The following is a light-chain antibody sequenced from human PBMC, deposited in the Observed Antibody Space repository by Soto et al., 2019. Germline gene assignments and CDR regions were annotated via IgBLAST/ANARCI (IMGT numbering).Light chain of an antibody. CDR2: VAF. CDR1: QSISSN. V-gene: IGKV1-39*01. CDR3: QQSYSTPYS. Sequence: DIQMTQSPSSLSASVGDRVTITCRASQSISSNLNWYQQKPGEAPKLLIYVAFSLQSGVPSRFXXNESRXDYTXTISSLQPDDFGTYYRQQSYSTPYSXGQ. J-gene: IGKJ2*03.